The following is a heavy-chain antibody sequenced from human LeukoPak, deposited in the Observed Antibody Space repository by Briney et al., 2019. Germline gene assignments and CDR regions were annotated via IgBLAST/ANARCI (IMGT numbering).Heavy chain of an antibody. CDR2: TYYRSKWYN. J-gene: IGHJ5*02. CDR3: ARNIPERYFYWFDP. Sequence: SQTLSLTCAISGDSVSSNSAASNWIRQCPSRGLEWMGRTYYRSKWYNDYAVSVKSRITINPDTSKNQFSLQLNSVTPEDTAVYYCARNIPERYFYWFDPWGQGTLVTVSS. CDR1: GDSVSSNSAA. V-gene: IGHV6-1*01. D-gene: IGHD3-9*01.